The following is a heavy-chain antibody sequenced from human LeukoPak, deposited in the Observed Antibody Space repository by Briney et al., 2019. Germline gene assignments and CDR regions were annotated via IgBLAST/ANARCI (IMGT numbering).Heavy chain of an antibody. J-gene: IGHJ4*02. D-gene: IGHD2-2*02. CDR2: IYHSGST. Sequence: SGTLSLTCAVSGGSISSSNWWSWVRQPPGKGLEWIGEIYHSGSTNYNPSLKSRVTISVDKSKNQFSLKLSSVTAADTAVYYCASILGYCSSTSCHKEDYWGQGTLVTVSS. CDR1: GGSISSSNW. CDR3: ASILGYCSSTSCHKEDY. V-gene: IGHV4-4*02.